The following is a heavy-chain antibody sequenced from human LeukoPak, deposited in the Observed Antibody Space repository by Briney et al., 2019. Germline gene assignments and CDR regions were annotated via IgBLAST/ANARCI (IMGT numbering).Heavy chain of an antibody. CDR2: IRRRAYGGTT. D-gene: IGHD1-1*01. CDR3: SRDSHGDDVYDY. V-gene: IGHV3-49*04. CDR1: GFAFDDFA. J-gene: IGHJ4*02. Sequence: PGGSLRLSCTVSGFAFDDFAMTWVRQAPGKGLERVGFIRRRAYGGTTDYAASVRGRFTISIDDSKNIAYLQMNSLRTEDTAIYFCSRDSHGDDVYDYWGQGTLVTVSS.